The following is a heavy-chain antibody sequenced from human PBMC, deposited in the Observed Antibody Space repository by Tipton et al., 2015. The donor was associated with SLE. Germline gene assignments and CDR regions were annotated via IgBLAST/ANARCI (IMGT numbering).Heavy chain of an antibody. CDR1: GVSISSSSDY. D-gene: IGHD3-10*01. Sequence: TLSLTCTVSGVSISSSSDYWGWIRQPPGKGLEWIGSIYYSGSTYYNPSLKSRVTISVDTSKNQFSLKLSSVTAADTAVYYCARPLGVPTGWFDPWGQGTLVTVSS. CDR2: IYYSGST. V-gene: IGHV4-39*01. CDR3: ARPLGVPTGWFDP. J-gene: IGHJ5*02.